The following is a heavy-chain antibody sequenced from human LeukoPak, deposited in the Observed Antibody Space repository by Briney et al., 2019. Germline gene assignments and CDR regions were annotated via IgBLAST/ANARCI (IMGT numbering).Heavy chain of an antibody. CDR3: ARETWERATVTIDY. J-gene: IGHJ4*02. CDR2: IIPIFGTA. D-gene: IGHD4-17*01. V-gene: IGHV1-69*05. Sequence: ASVKVSCKASGGTFSSYAISWVRQAPGQGLEWMGGIIPIFGTANYTQKFQGRVTMTRDTSTSTVYMELSSLRSEDTAVYYCARETWERATVTIDYWGQGTLVTVSS. CDR1: GGTFSSYA.